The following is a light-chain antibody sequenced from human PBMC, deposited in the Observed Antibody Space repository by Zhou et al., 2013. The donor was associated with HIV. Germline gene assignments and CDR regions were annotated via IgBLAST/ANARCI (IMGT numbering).Light chain of an antibody. CDR3: QQYNSPSYT. Sequence: DIQMTQSPSTLSASVGDRVSITCRASQSVSSWLAWYQQKPGKAPKLLIYDASNLATGVPSRFSGSGSGTDFTFTISSLQPEDIATYYCQQYNSPSYTFGPGTKLEIK. V-gene: IGKV1-5*01. CDR1: QSVSSW. J-gene: IGKJ2*01. CDR2: DAS.